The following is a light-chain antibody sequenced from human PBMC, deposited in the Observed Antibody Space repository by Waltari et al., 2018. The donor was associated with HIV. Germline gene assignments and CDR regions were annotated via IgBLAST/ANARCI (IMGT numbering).Light chain of an antibody. J-gene: IGLJ3*02. CDR1: DSDFGLDNF. CDR2: DVD. CDR3: ASFTGDNTLL. V-gene: IGLV2-14*03. Sequence: SAVTQPASVSGLPGQSITISCTGDDSDFGLDNFVSWYQQHPDKLPRLIVSDVDSRASGISARVSGSKSGHTSSLNISGLRAEDEAHYYCASFTGDNTLLFGGGTKVTVL.